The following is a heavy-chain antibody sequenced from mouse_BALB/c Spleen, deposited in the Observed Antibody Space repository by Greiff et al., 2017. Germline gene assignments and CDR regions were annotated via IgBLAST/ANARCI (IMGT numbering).Heavy chain of an antibody. CDR3: ARYYYGSSPLYFDY. Sequence: EVQLVESGGGLVQPGGSRKLSCAASGFTFSSFGMHWVRQAPEKGLEWVAYISSGSSTIYYADTVKGRFTISRDNPKNTLFLQMTSLRSEDTAMYYCARYYYGSSPLYFDYWGQGTTLTDSS. V-gene: IGHV5-17*02. D-gene: IGHD1-1*01. J-gene: IGHJ2*01. CDR1: GFTFSSFG. CDR2: ISSGSSTI.